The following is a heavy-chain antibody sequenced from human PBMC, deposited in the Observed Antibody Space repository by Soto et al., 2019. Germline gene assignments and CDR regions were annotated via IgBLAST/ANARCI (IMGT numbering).Heavy chain of an antibody. CDR3: ARWDRVGYYGMDV. CDR2: IYYSGST. CDR1: GGSISSADYY. J-gene: IGHJ6*02. Sequence: QVQLQESGPGLVKPSQTLSLTCSVSGGSISSADYYWSWIRQPPGKGLEWIGYIYYSGSTWYNPSLKSRVTISVDTSKNQFSLKMSSVTAADTAVYYCARWDRVGYYGMDVWGQGTTVTVSS. D-gene: IGHD1-26*01. V-gene: IGHV4-30-4*01.